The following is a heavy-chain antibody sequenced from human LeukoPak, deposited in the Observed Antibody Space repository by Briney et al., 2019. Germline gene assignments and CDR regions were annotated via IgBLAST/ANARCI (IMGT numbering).Heavy chain of an antibody. D-gene: IGHD3-3*01. J-gene: IGHJ4*02. CDR2: IYYSGST. V-gene: IGHV4-39*07. CDR3: ARGPLRFFDY. CDR1: GGSISSSSYY. Sequence: MTSETLSLTCTVSGGSISSSSYYWGWIRQPPGKGLEWIGSIYYSGSTYYNLSLKSRVTISVDTSKNQFSLKLSSVTAADTAVYYCARGPLRFFDYWGQGTLVTVSS.